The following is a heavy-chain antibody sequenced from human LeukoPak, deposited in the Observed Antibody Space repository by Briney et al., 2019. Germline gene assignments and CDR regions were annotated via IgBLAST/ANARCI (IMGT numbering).Heavy chain of an antibody. V-gene: IGHV4-39*07. CDR3: XXXRDGYNFDVY. CDR1: GGSISSSSYY. Sequence: SETLSLTCTVSGGSISSSSYYWGWIRQPPGKGLEWIGSIYYSGSTYYNPSLKSRVTISVDTSKNQFSLKLSSVTAADTAVYXXXXXRDGYNFDVYWGQGTLVTVSS. D-gene: IGHD5-24*01. J-gene: IGHJ4*02. CDR2: IYYSGST.